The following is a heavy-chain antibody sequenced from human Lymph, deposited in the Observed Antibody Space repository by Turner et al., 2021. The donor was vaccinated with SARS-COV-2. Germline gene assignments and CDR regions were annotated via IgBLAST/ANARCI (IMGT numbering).Heavy chain of an antibody. CDR2: CKSKTDGGTT. CDR1: GFTFNNAW. CDR3: TTDPGQLVPYFDY. V-gene: IGHV3-15*01. J-gene: IGHJ4*02. Sequence: EVQLVESGGGLVKPGGSLRLPRAAPGFTFNNAWMSWVRQGPGKGLEWVGRCKSKTDGGTTDYAGPVKGRFTISRDDSKNTLYRQMNSLKTEDTAVYYCTTDPGQLVPYFDYWGQGTLVTVSS. D-gene: IGHD6-6*01.